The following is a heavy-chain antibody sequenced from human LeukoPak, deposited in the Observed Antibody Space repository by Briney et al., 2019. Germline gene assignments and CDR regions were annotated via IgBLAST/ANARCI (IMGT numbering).Heavy chain of an antibody. CDR2: IYHSGST. J-gene: IGHJ4*02. Sequence: SETLSLTCTVSGYSISSGYYWGWIRQPPGKGLEWIGSIYHSGSTYYNPSLKSRVTISVDTSKNQFSLKLSSVTAADTAVYYCARIGGSYYVGYFDYWGQGTLVTVSS. V-gene: IGHV4-38-2*02. CDR1: GYSISSGYY. CDR3: ARIGGSYYVGYFDY. D-gene: IGHD1-26*01.